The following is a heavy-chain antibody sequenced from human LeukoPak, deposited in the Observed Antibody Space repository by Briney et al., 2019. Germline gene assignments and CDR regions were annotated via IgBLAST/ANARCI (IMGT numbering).Heavy chain of an antibody. V-gene: IGHV4-59*01. D-gene: IGHD2-15*01. J-gene: IGHJ4*02. CDR3: ARERRYCSGGSCYSDFDY. CDR2: IYYSGST. CDR1: GGSISSYY. Sequence: SETLSLTCTVSGGSISSYYWSWIRQPPGKGPEWIGYIYYSGSTNYNPSLKSRVTISVDTSKNQFSLKLSSVTAADTAVYYCARERRYCSGGSCYSDFDYWGQGTLVTVSS.